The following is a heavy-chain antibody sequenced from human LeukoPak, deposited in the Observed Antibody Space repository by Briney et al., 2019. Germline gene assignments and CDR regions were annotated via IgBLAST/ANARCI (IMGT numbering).Heavy chain of an antibody. V-gene: IGHV1-8*03. CDR3: ARRGDRLITIFGVVTVQDAFDI. CDR1: GYTFTSYD. J-gene: IGHJ3*02. D-gene: IGHD3-3*01. Sequence: GASVKVSCKASGYTFTSYDINWVRQATGQGLEWMGWMNPNSGNTGYAQKFQGRVTITRNTSISTAYMELSSLRSEDTAVYYCARRGDRLITIFGVVTVQDAFDIWGQGTMVTVSS. CDR2: MNPNSGNT.